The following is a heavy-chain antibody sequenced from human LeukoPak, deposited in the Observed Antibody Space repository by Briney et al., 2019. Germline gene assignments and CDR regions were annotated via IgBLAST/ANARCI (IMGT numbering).Heavy chain of an antibody. D-gene: IGHD1-14*01. J-gene: IGHJ6*02. Sequence: LGGSLRLSCAASGFTFNNYAMNWVRQAPGKGLEWVSVISGSGGTTYYADSVKGRFTISRDSSKNTLYLQMNSLRAEDTAVYYCAKVSGGGLYYDGMDAWGQGTTVTVSS. CDR2: ISGSGGTT. V-gene: IGHV3-23*01. CDR1: GFTFNNYA. CDR3: AKVSGGGLYYDGMDA.